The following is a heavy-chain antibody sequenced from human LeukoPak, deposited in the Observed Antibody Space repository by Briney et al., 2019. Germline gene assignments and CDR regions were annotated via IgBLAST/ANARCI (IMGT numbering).Heavy chain of an antibody. J-gene: IGHJ5*02. CDR1: GGSFSNYY. V-gene: IGHV4-34*01. Sequence: PSETLSLTCAVYGGSFSNYYWHWIRQPPGKGLQWIGEISHSGGINYNPSLKSRVTMSVDTSKNQFSLKLSSVTAADTAVYYCARQLPAGWFDPWGQGTLVTVSS. D-gene: IGHD2-2*01. CDR2: ISHSGGI. CDR3: ARQLPAGWFDP.